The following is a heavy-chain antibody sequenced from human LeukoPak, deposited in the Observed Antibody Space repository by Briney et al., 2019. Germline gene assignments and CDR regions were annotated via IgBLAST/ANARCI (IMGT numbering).Heavy chain of an antibody. CDR3: AKDHGRDYYGSGRYDY. V-gene: IGHV3-23*01. J-gene: IGHJ4*02. D-gene: IGHD3-10*01. CDR2: ISGSGGST. CDR1: GFTFSSYG. Sequence: GGSLRLSCAASGFTFSSYGMSWVRQAPGKGLEWVSAISGSGGSTYYADSVKGRFTISRDNSKNTLYLQMNSLRAEDTAVYYCAKDHGRDYYGSGRYDYWGQGTLVTASS.